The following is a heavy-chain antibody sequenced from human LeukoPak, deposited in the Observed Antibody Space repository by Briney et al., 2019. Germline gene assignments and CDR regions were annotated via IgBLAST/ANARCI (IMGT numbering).Heavy chain of an antibody. J-gene: IGHJ5*02. CDR2: IYTRGST. D-gene: IGHD3-3*01. CDR3: ARTDIGRFFPFDP. CDR1: GASISSYY. Sequence: SETLSLTCTVSGASISSYYWSWIRQPAGKGLEWIGRIYTRGSTNYNPSLRSRVAMSVDTSKNQFSLKLSSVTAADTAVYYCARTDIGRFFPFDPWGQGTLVTVSS. V-gene: IGHV4-4*07.